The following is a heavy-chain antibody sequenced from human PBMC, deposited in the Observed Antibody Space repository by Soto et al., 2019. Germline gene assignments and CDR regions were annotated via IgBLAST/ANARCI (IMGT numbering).Heavy chain of an antibody. CDR2: IYHSGSA. V-gene: IGHV4-4*02. CDR1: GGSIKTDNW. J-gene: IGHJ5*02. D-gene: IGHD2-21*02. Sequence: PSETLSLTCDVSGGSIKTDNWWTWVRQSPGKGLEWIGEIYHSGSALYNPSLNNRLTISIDKSKKQFSLTLTSVTAADTALYFCARADSVLTAKGFDLWGQGXQVTVYS. CDR3: ARADSVLTAKGFDL.